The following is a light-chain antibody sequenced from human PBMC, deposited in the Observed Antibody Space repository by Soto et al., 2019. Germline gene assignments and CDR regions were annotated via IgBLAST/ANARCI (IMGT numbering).Light chain of an antibody. CDR2: AXX. CDR3: CSYAGSNIP. V-gene: IGLV2-23*01. CDR1: SSDVGSYNL. J-gene: IGLJ1*01. Sequence: QSVLTQPASVSGSPGQSITISCTGTSSDVGSYNLVSWXHQXXGXXXKXXXXAXXKRPPGLSNRFSGSKSGNTASLTISGLQAEDEADYFCCSYAGSNIPFGTRTKVTV.